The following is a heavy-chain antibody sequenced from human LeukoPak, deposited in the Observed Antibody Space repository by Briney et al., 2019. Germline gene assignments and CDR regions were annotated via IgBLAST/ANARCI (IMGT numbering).Heavy chain of an antibody. CDR2: IWFDGGNI. Sequence: GGSRRLSCAAAGFNFSSYGMHWVRQAPGKGLEWVTSIWFDGGNIHYADSVKGRVIISRDNSKSALYLQMNSLRAEDTAIYYCARDSLPMAVTGPFDHWGQGALVTVSS. CDR3: ARDSLPMAVTGPFDH. V-gene: IGHV3-33*01. CDR1: GFNFSSYG. J-gene: IGHJ4*02. D-gene: IGHD6-19*01.